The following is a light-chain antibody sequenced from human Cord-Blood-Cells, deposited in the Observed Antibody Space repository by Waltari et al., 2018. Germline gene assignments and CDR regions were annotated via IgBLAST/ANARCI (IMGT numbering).Light chain of an antibody. J-gene: IGLJ1*01. CDR3: CSYAGSYTYV. CDR2: DVS. CDR1: SSDVGGYNY. Sequence: QSALTQPRSVSGSPGQSVTISCTGTSSDVGGYNYVSLYQQHPGKAPKLMLYDVSKRPSGVPDRFSGSKSGNTASLTISGLQAEYEADYYCCSYAGSYTYVFGTGTKVTVL. V-gene: IGLV2-11*01.